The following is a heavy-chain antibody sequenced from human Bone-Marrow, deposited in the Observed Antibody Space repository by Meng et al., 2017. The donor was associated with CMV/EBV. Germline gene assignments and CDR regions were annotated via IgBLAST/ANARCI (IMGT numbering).Heavy chain of an antibody. CDR2: INHSGST. CDR3: ARHELGATGLSGFDP. Sequence: GPLRLSCAVYGGSFSGYYWSWIRQPPGKGLEWIGEINHSGSTNYNPSLKSRVTISVDTSKNQFSLKLSSVTAADTAVYYCARHELGATGLSGFDPWGQGTLVTVSS. V-gene: IGHV4-34*01. CDR1: GGSFSGYY. D-gene: IGHD1-26*01. J-gene: IGHJ5*02.